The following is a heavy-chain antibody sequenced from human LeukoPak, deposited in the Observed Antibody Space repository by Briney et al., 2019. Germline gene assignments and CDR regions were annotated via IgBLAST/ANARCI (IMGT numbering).Heavy chain of an antibody. Sequence: ASVKVSCKASGYSLTNYFMHWVRQAPGQGLEWMGVLNLSGDGASYTQKFQGRVTMTRDMSTSTAYMELSSLRSEDTAVYYCARGWITMVRGVGIFDYWGQGTLVTVSS. J-gene: IGHJ4*02. CDR1: GYSLTNYF. V-gene: IGHV1-46*01. CDR2: LNLSGDGA. CDR3: ARGWITMVRGVGIFDY. D-gene: IGHD3-10*01.